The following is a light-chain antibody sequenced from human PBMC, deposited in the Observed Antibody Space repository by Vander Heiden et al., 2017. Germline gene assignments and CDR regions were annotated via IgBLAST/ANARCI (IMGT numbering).Light chain of an antibody. CDR1: QGISSA. CDR3: QQVNSYPST. V-gene: IGKV1-13*02. CDR2: DAS. Sequence: AIQLTQSPSPLSASVGERGTIPCRASQGISSALAWYQQKPGKAPKLLIYDASSLESGVPSRFSGSGSGTDFTLTIISLQPEDFATYYCQQVNSYPSTFGQGTKVEIK. J-gene: IGKJ2*01.